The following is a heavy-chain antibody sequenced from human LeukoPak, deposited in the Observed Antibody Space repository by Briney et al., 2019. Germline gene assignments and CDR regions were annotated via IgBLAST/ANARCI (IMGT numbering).Heavy chain of an antibody. CDR3: ARSYYDILTGFVDV. CDR1: GFTFSSYA. D-gene: IGHD3-9*01. Sequence: GGSLRLSCAASGFTFSSYAMHWVRQAPGKGLEWAAVISYDGSNKYYADSVKGRFTISRDNSKNTLYLQMNSLRAEDTAVYYCARSYYDILTGFVDVWGKGTTVTVSS. CDR2: ISYDGSNK. J-gene: IGHJ6*04. V-gene: IGHV3-30*04.